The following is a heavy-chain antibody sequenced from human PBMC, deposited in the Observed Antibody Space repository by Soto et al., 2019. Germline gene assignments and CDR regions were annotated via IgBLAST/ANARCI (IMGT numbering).Heavy chain of an antibody. CDR2: IYYSGST. D-gene: IGHD3-10*01. Sequence: QVQLQESGPGLVKPSETLSLTCTVSGGSISSYYWSWIRQPPGKGLEWIGYIYYSGSTNYNPSLKSRVTISVDTSKNQFSLKLSSVTAADTAVYYCARDRGWFGELWYFDLWGRGTLVTVSS. V-gene: IGHV4-59*01. CDR1: GGSISSYY. CDR3: ARDRGWFGELWYFDL. J-gene: IGHJ2*01.